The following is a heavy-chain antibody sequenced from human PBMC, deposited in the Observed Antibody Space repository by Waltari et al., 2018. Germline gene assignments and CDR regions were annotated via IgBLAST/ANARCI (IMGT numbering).Heavy chain of an antibody. Sequence: EVQLVESGGGLVKPGGSLRLSCVASGFTFNSYNMNWVRQAPGKGLEWVSSISSSSNYKYYADSVRGRFTISRDNAKNSLYLQMNSLRAEDTAVYYCAKNFPTPYYFDYWGQGTLVTVSS. J-gene: IGHJ4*02. CDR3: AKNFPTPYYFDY. CDR1: GFTFNSYN. V-gene: IGHV3-21*01. CDR2: ISSSSNYK.